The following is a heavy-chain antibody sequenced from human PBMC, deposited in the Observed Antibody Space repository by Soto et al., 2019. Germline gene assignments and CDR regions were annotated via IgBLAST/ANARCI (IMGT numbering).Heavy chain of an antibody. J-gene: IGHJ4*02. V-gene: IGHV1-2*02. CDR1: GYTFTGYY. CDR2: INPNSGGT. Sequence: GASVKVSCKASGYTFTGYYMHWVRQAPGQGLEWMGWINPNSGGTNYAQKFQGRVTMTRDTSISTAYMELSRLRSDDTAVYYCARKDVSSTIFGVPTPDSWGQGTLVTVSS. CDR3: ARKDVSSTIFGVPTPDS. D-gene: IGHD3-3*01.